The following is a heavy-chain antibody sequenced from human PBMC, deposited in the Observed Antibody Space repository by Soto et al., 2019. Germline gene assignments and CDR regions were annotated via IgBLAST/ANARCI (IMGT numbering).Heavy chain of an antibody. V-gene: IGHV4-61*01. Sequence: LSLTCAVSGGSVNSGSSYWSWIRQPPGKGLEWIGYLYHTGSSGYSPSLKSRATISIDTSKNQFSLRLTSVTAADTAVYFCARGDRLLTIYDIWGRGTQVTVSS. CDR1: GGSVNSGSSY. J-gene: IGHJ4*02. D-gene: IGHD3-16*01. CDR3: ARGDRLLTIYDI. CDR2: LYHTGSS.